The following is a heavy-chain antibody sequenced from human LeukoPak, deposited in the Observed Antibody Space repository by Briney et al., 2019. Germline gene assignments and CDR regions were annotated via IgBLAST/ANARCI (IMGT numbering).Heavy chain of an antibody. CDR2: IKSKTDGGTT. V-gene: IGHV3-15*01. CDR3: TTSGTKYGDYYFDY. Sequence: SWVRQAPGKGLEWVGRIKSKTDGGTTDYAAPVKGRFTISRDDSKNTLYLQMNSLKTEDTAVYYCTTSGTKYGDYYFDYWGQGTLVTVSS. J-gene: IGHJ4*02. D-gene: IGHD4-17*01.